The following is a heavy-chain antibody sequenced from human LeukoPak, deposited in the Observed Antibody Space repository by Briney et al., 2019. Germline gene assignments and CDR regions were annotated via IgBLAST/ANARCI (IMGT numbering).Heavy chain of an antibody. J-gene: IGHJ3*02. V-gene: IGHV3-21*01. CDR2: ISSSSSYI. Sequence: PGGSLRLSCAASGFAFGSDAMNWVRQAPGKGLEWVSSISSSSSYIYYADSVKGRFTISRDNAKNSLYLQMNSLRAEDTAVYYCASPVPGAFDIWGQGTMVTVSS. CDR3: ASPVPGAFDI. CDR1: GFAFGSDA. D-gene: IGHD6-6*01.